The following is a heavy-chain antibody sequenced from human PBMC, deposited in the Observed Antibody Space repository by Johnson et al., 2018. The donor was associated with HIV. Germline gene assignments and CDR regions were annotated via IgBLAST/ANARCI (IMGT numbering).Heavy chain of an antibody. V-gene: IGHV3-30*02. Sequence: QVQLVESGGGVVQPGGSLRLSCAASGFTFSKYGMQWVRQAPGKGLEWVAFIQYDGNNKYYADSVKGRFTISRDKSKNTLYLQRNSLRAEDTAVYYCARASVSSPRYSSSSDDAFDIWGQGTMVTVSS. D-gene: IGHD6-6*01. J-gene: IGHJ3*02. CDR3: ARASVSSPRYSSSSDDAFDI. CDR2: IQYDGNNK. CDR1: GFTFSKYG.